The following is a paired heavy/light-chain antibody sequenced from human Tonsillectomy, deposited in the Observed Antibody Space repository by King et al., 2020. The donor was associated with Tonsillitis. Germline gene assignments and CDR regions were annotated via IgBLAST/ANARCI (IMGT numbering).Light chain of an antibody. CDR3: ATWDSSLSAYV. V-gene: IGLV1-51*02. Sequence: QSVLTQPPSVSAAPGQKVTISCYGSSSNIGNDYVYWYQQLPGTAPKLLIYEDNKRPSGIFDRFSGSRSGTSATLGITGLQTGDEADYYCATWDSSLSAYVFGTGTKVAVL. CDR1: SSNIGNDY. J-gene: IGLJ1*01. CDR2: EDN.
Heavy chain of an antibody. V-gene: IGHV3-7*03. D-gene: IGHD2-2*01. Sequence: EVQLVESGGGLVQPGGSLRLSCAASGVTFSTYWMNWVRQAPGKGLEWVANIKQDGSQKYYVDSVKGRFTISRESAKNSLYLQMNSLRAEDTAVYFCNLTPIPAAGDFWGQGTLVTVSS. CDR3: NLTPIPAAGDF. CDR1: GVTFSTYW. CDR2: IKQDGSQK. J-gene: IGHJ4*02.